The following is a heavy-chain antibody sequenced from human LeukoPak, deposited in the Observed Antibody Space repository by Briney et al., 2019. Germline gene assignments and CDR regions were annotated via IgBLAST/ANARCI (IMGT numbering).Heavy chain of an antibody. CDR2: IIPIFGTA. V-gene: IGHV1-69*13. CDR3: AREGTIFGVVKSFDY. D-gene: IGHD3-3*01. J-gene: IGHJ4*02. Sequence: SVKVSCKASGGTFSSYAIRWVRQAPGQGLEWMGGIIPIFGTANYAQKFQGRVTITADESTSTAYMELSSLRSEDTAVYYCAREGTIFGVVKSFDYWGQGTLVTVSS. CDR1: GGTFSSYA.